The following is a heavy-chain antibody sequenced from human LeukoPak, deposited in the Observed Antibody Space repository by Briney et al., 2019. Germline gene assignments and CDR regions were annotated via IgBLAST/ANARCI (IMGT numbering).Heavy chain of an antibody. D-gene: IGHD2-15*01. CDR1: GGSISTFY. J-gene: IGHJ5*02. CDR2: INNSGST. Sequence: SETLSLTCTVSGGSISTFYWTWIRQPAGKGLEWIGRINNSGSTNYNPSLRSRVSMSVDRSKNQFSVTLRSVTAADTAVYFCAREGGNPRWRSPWGQGKLVTVSS. V-gene: IGHV4-4*07. CDR3: AREGGNPRWRSP.